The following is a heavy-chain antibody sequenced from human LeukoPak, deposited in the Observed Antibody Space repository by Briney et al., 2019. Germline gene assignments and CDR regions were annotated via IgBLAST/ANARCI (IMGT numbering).Heavy chain of an antibody. J-gene: IGHJ4*02. D-gene: IGHD3-16*01. V-gene: IGHV3-23*01. Sequence: GGSLRLSCAASGFTFSSYAMSWVRQAPGKGLEWVSAISGSGGSTYYADSVKGRFTISRDNSKNTLYLQMNSLRAEDTAVYYXXXXXXXXXXXVDKRGNYFDYWGQGTLVTVSS. CDR2: ISGSGGST. CDR1: GFTFSSYA. CDR3: XXXXXXXXXXVDKRGNYFDY.